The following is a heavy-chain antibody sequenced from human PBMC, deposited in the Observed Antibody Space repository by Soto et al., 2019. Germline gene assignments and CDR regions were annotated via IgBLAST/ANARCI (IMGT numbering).Heavy chain of an antibody. CDR2: ISAYNGNT. CDR3: ARKGTYCYDSSGYYFAFDI. CDR1: GYTFTSYG. Sequence: ASVKVSCKASGYTFTSYGISWVRQAPGQGLEWMGWISAYNGNTNYAQKLQGRVTMTTDTSTSTAYMELRSLRSDDTAVYYCARKGTYCYDSSGYYFAFDIWGQGTMVTVSS. J-gene: IGHJ3*02. V-gene: IGHV1-18*01. D-gene: IGHD3-22*01.